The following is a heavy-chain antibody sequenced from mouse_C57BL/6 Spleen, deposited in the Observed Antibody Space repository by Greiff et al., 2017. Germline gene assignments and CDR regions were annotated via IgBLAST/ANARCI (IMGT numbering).Heavy chain of an antibody. J-gene: IGHJ2*01. D-gene: IGHD4-1*01. V-gene: IGHV1-64*01. CDR2: IHPNSGST. Sequence: QVQLKQPGAELVKPGASVKLSCKASGYTFTSHWMHWVKQRPGQGLEWIGMIHPNSGSTNYNEKFKSKAQLTVDKSSSTAYMQLSSLTSEDSAVYYCAINWALYYFDCWGQGATLTVSS. CDR3: AINWALYYFDC. CDR1: GYTFTSHW.